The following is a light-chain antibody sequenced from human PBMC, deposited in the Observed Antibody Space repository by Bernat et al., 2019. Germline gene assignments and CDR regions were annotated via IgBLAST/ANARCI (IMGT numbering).Light chain of an antibody. J-gene: IGLJ1*01. V-gene: IGLV1-44*01. CDR1: NPNIGSNT. CDR3: AAWDDSLNGYV. Sequence: QSVLTQPPSASGTPGQRVTISCPGSNPNIGSNTVNWYQHLPGTGPKLLIYNDNQRPSGVPDRFSGSKSGTSASLAISGLQSEDEADYYCAAWDDSLNGYVFGTGTKVTVL. CDR2: NDN.